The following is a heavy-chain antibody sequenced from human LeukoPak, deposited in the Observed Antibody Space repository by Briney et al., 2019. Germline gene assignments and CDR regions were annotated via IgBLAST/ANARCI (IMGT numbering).Heavy chain of an antibody. Sequence: SETLSLTCTVSGGSISSSSYYWGWIRQPPGKGLEWIGSIYYSGSTYYNASLKSRVTISVDTSKNQFSLKLSSVTAADTAVYYCARMTVTTNDYWGQGTLVTVSS. V-gene: IGHV4-39*07. D-gene: IGHD4-17*01. J-gene: IGHJ4*02. CDR2: IYYSGST. CDR1: GGSISSSSYY. CDR3: ARMTVTTNDY.